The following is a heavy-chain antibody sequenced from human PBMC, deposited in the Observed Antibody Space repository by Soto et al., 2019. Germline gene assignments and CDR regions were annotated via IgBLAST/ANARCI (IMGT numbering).Heavy chain of an antibody. Sequence: ESGGGLVQPGGSLRLSCAASGFTFSSYAMSWVRQAPGKGLEWVSAITSSGGYTYYADSVKGRFTVSRDNSKNTLYLQMNSLRAEDTAVYYCARNEYFGSGSYYFDYWGQGTLVTVSS. J-gene: IGHJ4*02. D-gene: IGHD3-10*01. CDR1: GFTFSSYA. CDR3: ARNEYFGSGSYYFDY. CDR2: ITSSGGYT. V-gene: IGHV3-23*01.